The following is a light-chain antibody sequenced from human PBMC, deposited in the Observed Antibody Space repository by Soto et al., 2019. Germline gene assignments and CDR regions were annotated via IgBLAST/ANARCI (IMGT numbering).Light chain of an antibody. V-gene: IGLV2-14*01. CDR3: SSYTTSSTLE. CDR1: SSDIGAYNY. J-gene: IGLJ2*01. CDR2: GVT. Sequence: QSALTQPASVSGSPGQSITISCTGTSSDIGAYNYVSWYQQHPGKTPKLMIYGVTNRPSGVSNRFSGSKSGSTASLTISGLQAEDEAGYYCSSYTTSSTLEFGGGTKLTVL.